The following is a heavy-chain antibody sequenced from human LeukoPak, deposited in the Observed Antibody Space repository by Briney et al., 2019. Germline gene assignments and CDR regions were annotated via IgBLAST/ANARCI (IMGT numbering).Heavy chain of an antibody. J-gene: IGHJ4*02. CDR2: IPYDGSNK. CDR3: AKEALDYYFDY. D-gene: IGHD3-3*01. Sequence: GGSLRLSCAASGFTFSSYGMHWVRQAPGKGLEWVAVIPYDGSNKYYADSVKGRFTISRDNSKNTLYLQMNSLRAEDTAVYYCAKEALDYYFDYWGQGTLVTVSS. CDR1: GFTFSSYG. V-gene: IGHV3-30*18.